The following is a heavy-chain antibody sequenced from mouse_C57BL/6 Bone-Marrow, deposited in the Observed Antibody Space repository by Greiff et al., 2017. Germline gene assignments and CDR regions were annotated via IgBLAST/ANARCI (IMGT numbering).Heavy chain of an antibody. Sequence: QVQLQQSGAELVRPGTSVKVSCKASGYAFTNYLIEWVKQRPGQGLEWIGVINPGSGGTNYNEKFKGKATLTADKSSSTAYMQLSSLTSEDSAVYFCARSITTVVATRYFDVWGTGTTLTVSS. V-gene: IGHV1-54*01. D-gene: IGHD1-1*01. CDR3: ARSITTVVATRYFDV. J-gene: IGHJ1*03. CDR2: INPGSGGT. CDR1: GYAFTNYL.